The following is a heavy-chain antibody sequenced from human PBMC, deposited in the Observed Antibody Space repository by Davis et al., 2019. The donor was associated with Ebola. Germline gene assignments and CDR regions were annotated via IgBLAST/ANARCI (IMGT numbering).Heavy chain of an antibody. CDR1: GFTCSSYD. CDR2: IGTAGDT. V-gene: IGHV3-13*01. J-gene: IGHJ4*02. CDR3: ARGGSSSVYDY. D-gene: IGHD6-6*01. Sequence: GESLKISCAASGFTCSSYDMHWVRQATGKGLEWVSAIGTAGDTYYPGSVKGRFTISRENAKNSLYLQMNSLRAEDTAVYYCARGGSSSVYDYWGQGTLVTVSS.